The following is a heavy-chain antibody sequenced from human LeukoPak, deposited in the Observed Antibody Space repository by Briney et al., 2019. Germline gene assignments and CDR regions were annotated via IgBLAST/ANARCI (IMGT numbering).Heavy chain of an antibody. CDR2: IYHSGST. CDR3: ARGVVVPAAPFKDV. CDR1: GGSISSSNW. D-gene: IGHD2-2*01. Sequence: PSGTLSLTCAVSGGSISSSNWWSWVRQPPGKGLEWIGEIYHSGSTNYNPSLKSRVTISVDKSKNQFSLKLSSVTAADTAVYYCARGVVVPAAPFKDVWGQGTTVTVSS. J-gene: IGHJ6*02. V-gene: IGHV4-4*02.